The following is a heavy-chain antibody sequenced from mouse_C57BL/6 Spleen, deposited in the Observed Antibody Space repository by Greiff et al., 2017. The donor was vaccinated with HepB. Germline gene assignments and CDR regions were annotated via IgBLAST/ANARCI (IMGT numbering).Heavy chain of an antibody. CDR3: ARRDVAY. CDR1: GYTFTSYG. CDR2: IYPRSGNT. J-gene: IGHJ3*01. V-gene: IGHV1-81*01. Sequence: QVQLKQSGAELARPGASVKLSCKASGYTFTSYGISWVKQRTGQGLEWIGEIYPRSGNTYYNEKFKGKATLTADKSSSTAYMELRSLTSEDSAVYFCARRDVAYWGQGTLVTVSA.